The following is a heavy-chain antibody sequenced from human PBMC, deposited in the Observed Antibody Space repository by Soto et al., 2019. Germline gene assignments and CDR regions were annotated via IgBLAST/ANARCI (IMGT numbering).Heavy chain of an antibody. CDR2: IWYDGSNK. V-gene: IGHV3-30*19. CDR1: GFTFSSYG. CDR3: ARDRLLYGDYVWAASAFDI. D-gene: IGHD4-17*01. J-gene: IGHJ3*02. Sequence: QVQLVESGGGVVQPGRSLRLSCAASGFTFSSYGMHWVRQAPGKGLEWVAVIWYDGSNKYYADSVKGRFTISRDNSKNTLYLQMNSLRAEDTAVYYCARDRLLYGDYVWAASAFDIWGQGTMVTVSS.